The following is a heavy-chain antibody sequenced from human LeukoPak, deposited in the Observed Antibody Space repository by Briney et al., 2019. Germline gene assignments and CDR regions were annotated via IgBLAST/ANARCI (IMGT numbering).Heavy chain of an antibody. D-gene: IGHD6-19*01. V-gene: IGHV3-30*03. CDR1: GFTFSDLG. CDR2: ISYDGSYK. CDR3: ARDHGRPAVACPCYSMDV. J-gene: IGHJ6*02. Sequence: GGSLRLSCAASGFTFSDLGMYWVRQAPGKGLEWVAIISYDGSYKYYADSVKGRFTISRDNSKNTLYLQMDSLRAEDTAVYYCARDHGRPAVACPCYSMDVWGQGTTVTVSS.